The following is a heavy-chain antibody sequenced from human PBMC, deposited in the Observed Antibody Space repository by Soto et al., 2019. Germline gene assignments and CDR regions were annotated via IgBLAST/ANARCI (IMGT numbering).Heavy chain of an antibody. Sequence: SETLSLTCTVSGDSISPFSWSWVRQPPGKGLQWIGYISYFGNTNYNPSLKSRVTISVDTSKNQFSLKLNSVTAADTAVYYCARDLCSSTSCYAAFDIWGQGTMVTVSS. J-gene: IGHJ3*02. D-gene: IGHD2-2*01. CDR1: GDSISPFS. CDR3: ARDLCSSTSCYAAFDI. V-gene: IGHV4-59*12. CDR2: ISYFGNT.